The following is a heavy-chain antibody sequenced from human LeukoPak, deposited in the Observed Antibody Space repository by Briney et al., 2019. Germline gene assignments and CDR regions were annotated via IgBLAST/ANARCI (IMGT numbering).Heavy chain of an antibody. CDR1: GFTLTRNH. CDR2: IYSSDAT. Sequence: GGSLRLSCAASGFTLTRNHMNWVRQVPGKGLEWVSIIYSSDATYYADSVKGRFTVSRDKAKNTLYLQMNSLRAEDTAVYYCAKERGGFGELQPFDYWGQGTLVTVSS. CDR3: AKERGGFGELQPFDY. V-gene: IGHV3-66*01. D-gene: IGHD3-10*01. J-gene: IGHJ4*02.